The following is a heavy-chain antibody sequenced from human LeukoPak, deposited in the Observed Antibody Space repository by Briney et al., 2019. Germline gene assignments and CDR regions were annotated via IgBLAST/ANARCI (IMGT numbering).Heavy chain of an antibody. CDR1: GGSISSGSHY. D-gene: IGHD3-10*01. J-gene: IGHJ5*02. Sequence: SETLSLTCTVSGGSISSGSHYWSWIRQHPGKGLEWIGYIYYSGSTYYNPSLRSRVNISVDTSKNQLSLKLNSVTAADTAVYYCARAPYGSGSYYNDANWFDPWGQGTLVTVSS. CDR3: ARAPYGSGSYYNDANWFDP. CDR2: IYYSGST. V-gene: IGHV4-31*03.